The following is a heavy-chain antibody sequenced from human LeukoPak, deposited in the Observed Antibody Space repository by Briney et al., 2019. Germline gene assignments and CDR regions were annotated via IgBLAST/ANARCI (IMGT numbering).Heavy chain of an antibody. CDR2: ISSSSSYT. D-gene: IGHD3-10*01. CDR1: GFTFSDYY. CDR3: ARANYGSGSNYYYGLDV. V-gene: IGHV3-11*06. Sequence: GGSLRLSCAASGFTFSDYYMSWIRQAPGKGLEWVSYISSSSSYTNYADSVKGRFTISRDNAKNSLYLQMNSLRAEDTAVYYCARANYGSGSNYYYGLDVWGQGTTVTVSS. J-gene: IGHJ6*02.